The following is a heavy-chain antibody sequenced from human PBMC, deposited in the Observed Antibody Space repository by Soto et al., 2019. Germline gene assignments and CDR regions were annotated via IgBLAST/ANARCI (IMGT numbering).Heavy chain of an antibody. CDR3: ARASEVVYDTSPYFDY. CDR1: GYTFTSYD. V-gene: IGHV1-8*01. J-gene: IGHJ4*02. D-gene: IGHD3-9*01. Sequence: QVQLVQSGAEVKKPGASVKVSCKASGYTFTSYDINWVRQATGQGLEWMGWMNPNSGNTGYAQKFQGRVTMTRNTSISTAHMELSSLRSEDTAVYYCARASEVVYDTSPYFDYWGQGTLVTVSS. CDR2: MNPNSGNT.